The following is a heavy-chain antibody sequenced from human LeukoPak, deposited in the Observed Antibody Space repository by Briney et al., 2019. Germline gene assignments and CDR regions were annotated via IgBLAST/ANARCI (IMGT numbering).Heavy chain of an antibody. CDR2: IIPIFGTA. CDR1: GGTFSSYA. Sequence: SVKVSCKASGGTFSSYAISWVRQAPGQGLEWMGGIIPIFGTANYAQKFQGRVTITTDESTSTAYMELSSLRSEDTAVYYCARERTAGSSSGYYRPKYYFDYRGQGTLVTVSS. CDR3: ARERTAGSSSGYYRPKYYFDY. V-gene: IGHV1-69*05. D-gene: IGHD3-22*01. J-gene: IGHJ4*02.